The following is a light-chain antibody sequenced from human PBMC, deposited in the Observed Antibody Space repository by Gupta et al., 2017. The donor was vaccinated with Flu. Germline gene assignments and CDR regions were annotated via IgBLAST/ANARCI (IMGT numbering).Light chain of an antibody. V-gene: IGKV1-5*03. J-gene: IGKJ1*01. Sequence: DIQMTQSPSTLSASVGDRVTITCRASQSISSWLAWYQQKPGKAPKLLIYKASSLESGVPSRFSGSESGTEFTLTISSLHPDDFATYYCQQYNSYSWTFGQGTKVEIK. CDR2: KAS. CDR3: QQYNSYSWT. CDR1: QSISSW.